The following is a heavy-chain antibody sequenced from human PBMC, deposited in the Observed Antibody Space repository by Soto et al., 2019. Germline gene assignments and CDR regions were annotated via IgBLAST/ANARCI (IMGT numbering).Heavy chain of an antibody. CDR1: GFTFSSYG. CDR3: ASLGGEEYCSSTSCPPDYYMDV. J-gene: IGHJ6*03. V-gene: IGHV3-33*01. D-gene: IGHD2-2*01. CDR2: IWYDGSNK. Sequence: GGSLRLSCAASGFTFSSYGMHWVRQAPGKGLEWVAVIWYDGSNKYYADSVKGRFTISRDNSKNTLYLQMNSLRAEDTAVYYCASLGGEEYCSSTSCPPDYYMDVWGKGTTVTVSS.